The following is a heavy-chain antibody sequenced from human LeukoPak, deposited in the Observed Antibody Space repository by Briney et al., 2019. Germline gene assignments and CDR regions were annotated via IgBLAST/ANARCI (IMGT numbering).Heavy chain of an antibody. CDR1: GFTFSSYG. CDR3: AKEGLGGYSYGYPYFDY. J-gene: IGHJ4*02. Sequence: GGSLRLSCAASGFTFSSYGMHWVRQAPGKGLEWVAVISYDGSNKYYADSVKGRFTISRDNSKNTLYLQVNSLRAEDTAVYYCAKEGLGGYSYGYPYFDYWGQGTLVTVSS. D-gene: IGHD5-18*01. CDR2: ISYDGSNK. V-gene: IGHV3-30*18.